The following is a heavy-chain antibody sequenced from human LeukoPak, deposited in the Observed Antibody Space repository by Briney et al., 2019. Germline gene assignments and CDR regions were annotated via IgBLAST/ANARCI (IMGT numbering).Heavy chain of an antibody. V-gene: IGHV1-24*01. CDR2: FDPEDGET. D-gene: IGHD4-23*01. CDR1: GYTLTELS. J-gene: IGHJ6*02. CDR3: ARIQFSGNEFYYYYGMDV. Sequence: GASVKVSCKVSGYTLTELSMHWARQAPGKGLEWMGGFDPEDGETIYAQKFQGRVTMTEDTSTDTAYMELSSLRSEDTAVYYCARIQFSGNEFYYYYGMDVWGQGTTVTVSS.